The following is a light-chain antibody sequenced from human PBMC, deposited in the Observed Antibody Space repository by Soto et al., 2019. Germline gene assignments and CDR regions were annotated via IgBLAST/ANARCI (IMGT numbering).Light chain of an antibody. CDR1: SSDVGSYTR. CDR3: AAWDDILNGWV. V-gene: IGLV2-18*01. CDR2: EVS. J-gene: IGLJ3*02. Sequence: QSVLTQPPSVSGSPGQSVTISCTGTSSDVGSYTRVSWYQQPPGTAPKLMIYEVSNRPSGVPDRFSGSKSGNTASLTISGLQAEDETDYYCAAWDDILNGWVFGGGTKVTVL.